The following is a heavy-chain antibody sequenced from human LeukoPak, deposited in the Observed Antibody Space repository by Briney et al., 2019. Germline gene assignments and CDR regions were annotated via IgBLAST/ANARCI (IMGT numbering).Heavy chain of an antibody. CDR1: GYTFTGYY. CDR3: ARDSDYSNYSLDY. V-gene: IGHV1-2*02. J-gene: IGHJ4*02. Sequence: ASVKVSCKASGYTFTGYYIHWVRQAPGQGLEWMGWINPNSGGTNYAQKFQGRVTMTRDTSISTAYMELSRLRSDDTAVYYCARDSDYSNYSLDYWGQGTLVTVSS. CDR2: INPNSGGT. D-gene: IGHD4-11*01.